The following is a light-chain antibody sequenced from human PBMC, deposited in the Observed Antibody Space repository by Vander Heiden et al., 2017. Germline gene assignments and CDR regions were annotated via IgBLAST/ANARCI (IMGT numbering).Light chain of an antibody. Sequence: EIVMTQSPATLSVSPGERATLSCRASQSVSNNLAWYQQKPGQAPRLLIYGASTRATGIPARFSGSGYGTEFTLTISSRQSEDFAVYYCQQDNKWPPWTFGQGTKVEIK. J-gene: IGKJ1*01. CDR2: GAS. CDR3: QQDNKWPPWT. V-gene: IGKV3-15*01. CDR1: QSVSNN.